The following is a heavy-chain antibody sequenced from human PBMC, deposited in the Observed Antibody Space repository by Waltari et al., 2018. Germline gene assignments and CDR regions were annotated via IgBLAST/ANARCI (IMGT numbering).Heavy chain of an antibody. V-gene: IGHV1-24*01. J-gene: IGHJ1*01. CDR2: FDPEVGET. Sequence: QVQLVQSGAEVKKPGASLKVSCKVSGYTLTDFSMHWVRQFPGKGLEWMGGFDPEVGETISAQKFQGRVTMTEDTSTGTAYMELSGLRPEDTAMYYCVTDDAETADAREYFLHWGQGTLVTVSS. D-gene: IGHD5-18*01. CDR3: VTDDAETADAREYFLH. CDR1: GYTLTDFS.